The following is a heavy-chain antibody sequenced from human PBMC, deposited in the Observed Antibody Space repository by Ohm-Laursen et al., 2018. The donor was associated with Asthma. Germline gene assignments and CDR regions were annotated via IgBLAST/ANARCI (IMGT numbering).Heavy chain of an antibody. CDR1: GFTFSSYS. Sequence: SLRLSCSASGFTFSSYSMSWVRQAPGKGLEWVSAISGSGDATNLADSVKGRVITSRDNSKNTLYLQMNSLRAEDTALYYCAKSNDYGGRHAFEMWGQGTKVTVSS. CDR2: ISGSGDAT. J-gene: IGHJ3*02. CDR3: AKSNDYGGRHAFEM. V-gene: IGHV3-23*01. D-gene: IGHD4-17*01.